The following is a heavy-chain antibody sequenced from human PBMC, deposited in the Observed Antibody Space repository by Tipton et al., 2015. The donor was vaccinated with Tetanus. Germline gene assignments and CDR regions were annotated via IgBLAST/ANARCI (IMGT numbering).Heavy chain of an antibody. D-gene: IGHD2-15*01. CDR1: GGSISSYY. J-gene: IGHJ5*02. CDR2: VYYDGSA. CDR3: TRHVVVAVPRWFDP. V-gene: IGHV4-59*05. Sequence: TLSLTCTVSGGSISSYYWSWIRQPPGEGLEWIASVYYDGSAYYNPSLKSRITISIDTSGSQFSLKLYSVTAADTAFYYCTRHVVVAVPRWFDPWGQGTLVTVSS.